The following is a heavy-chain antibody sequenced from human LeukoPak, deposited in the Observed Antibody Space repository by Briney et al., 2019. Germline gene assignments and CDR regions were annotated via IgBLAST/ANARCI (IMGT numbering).Heavy chain of an antibody. CDR2: IIPIFGTA. CDR3: ARVIRKYCSSTSCQQNYYYYYMDV. V-gene: IGHV1-69*13. D-gene: IGHD2-2*01. CDR1: GGTFSSYA. Sequence: GASVKVSCKASGGTFSSYAISWVRQAPGQGLEWMGGIIPIFGTANYAQKFQGRVTITADESTSTAYMELSSLRSEDTAVYYCARVIRKYCSSTSCQQNYYYYYMDVWGKGTTVTISS. J-gene: IGHJ6*03.